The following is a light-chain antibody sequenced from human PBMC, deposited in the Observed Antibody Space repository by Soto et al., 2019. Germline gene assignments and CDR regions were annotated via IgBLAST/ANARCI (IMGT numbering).Light chain of an antibody. J-gene: IGLJ2*01. Sequence: NFMLTQPHSVSESPGKTVTTSCTRSSGSIANNYMQWYQQRPGSAPTTVIFENNQRPSGVPDRFSGSTDGSSNSASLTISGLQTEDEADYYCQSYDSSVVVFGGGTKLTVL. CDR1: SGSIANNY. V-gene: IGLV6-57*04. CDR2: ENN. CDR3: QSYDSSVVV.